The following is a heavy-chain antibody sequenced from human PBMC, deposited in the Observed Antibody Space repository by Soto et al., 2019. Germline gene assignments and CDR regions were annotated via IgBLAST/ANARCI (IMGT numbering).Heavy chain of an antibody. Sequence: ASVKVSCKASGYTFTSYGISWVRQAPGQGLEWMEWISAYNGNTNYAQKLQGRVTMTTDTSTSTAYMELRSLRSDDTAAYYCAIGYCSGGSCYYYYGMDVWGQGTTVTVS. CDR3: AIGYCSGGSCYYYYGMDV. CDR1: GYTFTSYG. V-gene: IGHV1-18*01. J-gene: IGHJ6*02. CDR2: ISAYNGNT. D-gene: IGHD2-15*01.